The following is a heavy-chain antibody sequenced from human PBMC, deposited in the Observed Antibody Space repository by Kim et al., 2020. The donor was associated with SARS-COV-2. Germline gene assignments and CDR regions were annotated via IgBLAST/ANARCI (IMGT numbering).Heavy chain of an antibody. J-gene: IGHJ5*02. D-gene: IGHD3-10*01. CDR3: ARRRDFGELDWFDP. Sequence: GGSLRLSCAASGFTFSSYAMHWVRQAPGKGLEWVAVISYDGSNKYYADSVKGRFTISRDNSKNTLYLQMNSLRAEDTAVYYCARRRDFGELDWFDPWGQG. V-gene: IGHV3-30*04. CDR1: GFTFSSYA. CDR2: ISYDGSNK.